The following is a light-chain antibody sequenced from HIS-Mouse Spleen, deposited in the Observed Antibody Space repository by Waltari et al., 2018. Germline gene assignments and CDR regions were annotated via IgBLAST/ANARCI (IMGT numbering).Light chain of an antibody. CDR2: SNT. CDR3: AAWDDSLSGPV. V-gene: IGLV1-47*01. CDR1: SSNIGSNY. Sequence: QSVLTQPPSASGTPGQRVTISCSGSSSNIGSNYVYWYQQLPGTAPKLLIYSNTQRPSGLPDRFSGSTSGPSASLAISGLRSEDEADYYCAAWDDSLSGPVFGGGTKLTVL. J-gene: IGLJ3*02.